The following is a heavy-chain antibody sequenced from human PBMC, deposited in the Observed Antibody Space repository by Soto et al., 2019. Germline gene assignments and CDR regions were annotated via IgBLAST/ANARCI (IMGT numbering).Heavy chain of an antibody. D-gene: IGHD5-18*01. CDR3: ARVDTAMVTGRPPPFDY. CDR1: GFTFSSYG. Sequence: QVQLVESGGGVVQPGRSLRLSCAASGFTFSSYGMHWVRQAPGKGLEWVAVIWYDGSNKYYADSVKGRFTISRDNSKNALYLQMTSLRAEDTAVYYCARVDTAMVTGRPPPFDYWGQGTLVTVSS. V-gene: IGHV3-33*01. CDR2: IWYDGSNK. J-gene: IGHJ4*02.